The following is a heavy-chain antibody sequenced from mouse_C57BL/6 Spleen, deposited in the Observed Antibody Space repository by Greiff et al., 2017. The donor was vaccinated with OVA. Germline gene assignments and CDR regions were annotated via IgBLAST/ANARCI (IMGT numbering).Heavy chain of an antibody. D-gene: IGHD4-1*01. V-gene: IGHV10-1*01. CDR2: IRSKSNNYAT. Sequence: EVQLVESGGGLVQPKGSLTLSCAASGFSFNTYAMNWVRQAPGKGLEWVARIRSKSNNYATYYADSVKDRFTISRDDSESMLYLQMNNLKTEDTAMYYCVRHPGNYAMDYWGQGTSVTVSS. CDR3: VRHPGNYAMDY. J-gene: IGHJ4*01. CDR1: GFSFNTYA.